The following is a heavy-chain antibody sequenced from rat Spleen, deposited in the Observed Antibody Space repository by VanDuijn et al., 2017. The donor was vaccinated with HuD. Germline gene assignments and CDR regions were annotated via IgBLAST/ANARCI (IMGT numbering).Heavy chain of an antibody. J-gene: IGHJ4*01. Sequence: EVQLVESGGGLVQPGRSLKLSCEASGFTFSNFGMHWIRQAPTKGLEWVASISPSGAISNYRDSVQGRFTISRDKAKSTLYLPMDSLRSEDSATYYCATDGYYDGTYYSVYVMDAWGQGASVTVSS. V-gene: IGHV5-19*01. D-gene: IGHD1-12*02. CDR2: ISPSGAIS. CDR1: GFTFSNFG. CDR3: ATDGYYDGTYYSVYVMDA.